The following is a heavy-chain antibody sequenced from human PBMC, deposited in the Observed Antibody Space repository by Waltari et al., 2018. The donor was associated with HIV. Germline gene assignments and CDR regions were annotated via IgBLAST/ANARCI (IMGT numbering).Heavy chain of an antibody. CDR2: GDHRGGT. D-gene: IGHD4-17*01. Sequence: QLHLQESGPGLVKPSETLSLTCNVSGGSVSSSIYYWGWIRQPPGKGLEWIGYGDHRGGTKYNPSLQSRVAIFVDTSKNHCSLKLNSVTAADTAVFFCARGTYGDALDMWGQGTMVIVSS. CDR3: ARGTYGDALDM. V-gene: IGHV4-39*02. J-gene: IGHJ3*02. CDR1: GGSVSSSIYY.